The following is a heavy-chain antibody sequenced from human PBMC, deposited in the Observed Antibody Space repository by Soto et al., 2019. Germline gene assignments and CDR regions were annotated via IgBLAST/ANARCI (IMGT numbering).Heavy chain of an antibody. D-gene: IGHD3-10*01. CDR2: IKVDGSEK. V-gene: IGHV3-7*01. CDR3: AREAPSPVRGYFDY. J-gene: IGHJ4*02. Sequence: EVQLVESGGGLVQPGGPLRLSCVASGFTFSSYWMSWLRQAPGKGLEWVANIKVDGSEKYYVDSVKGRFTISRDNAKDSLYLQITSLRAEDTAVYYCAREAPSPVRGYFDYWGQGTLVTVSS. CDR1: GFTFSSYW.